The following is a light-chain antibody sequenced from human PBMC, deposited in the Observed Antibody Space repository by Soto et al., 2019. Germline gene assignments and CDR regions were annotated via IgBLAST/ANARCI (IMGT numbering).Light chain of an antibody. CDR2: EVT. Sequence: QSVLTQPPSASGSPGQSVTISCTGTSSDVGGYKFVSWYQQHPGKAPKLLIYEVTQRPSGVPDRFSGSKSGNTASLTVSGLQAEDDADYYCSSYAGGNMGVFGTGTKLTVL. CDR1: SSDVGGYKF. V-gene: IGLV2-8*01. J-gene: IGLJ1*01. CDR3: SSYAGGNMGV.